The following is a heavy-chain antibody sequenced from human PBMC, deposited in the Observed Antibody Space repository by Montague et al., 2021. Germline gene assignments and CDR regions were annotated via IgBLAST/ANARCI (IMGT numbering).Heavy chain of an antibody. Sequence: SETLSLTCTATGGAISSFYWHWIRHSPGKGPERIGEIYYNGNTKYDPSLKSRVTMSVDTSKNQFSLRLSSVTVADTAVYYCAREWGAFDSWGQGTLVTVSS. J-gene: IGHJ4*02. CDR3: AREWGAFDS. V-gene: IGHV4-59*01. CDR1: GGAISSFY. CDR2: IYYNGNT. D-gene: IGHD3-16*01.